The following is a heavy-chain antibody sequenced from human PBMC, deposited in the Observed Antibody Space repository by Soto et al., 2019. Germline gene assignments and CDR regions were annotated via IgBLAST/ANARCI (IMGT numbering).Heavy chain of an antibody. CDR1: GFTFGASN. V-gene: IGHV3-73*01. D-gene: IGHD3-9*01. CDR2: IGSKGETYAT. CDR3: SRDDSDWFVN. J-gene: IGHJ4*02. Sequence: GGSLRLSCAASGFTFGASNLQWVRQASGKGLEWLGRIGSKGETYATTYAASVKGRFTISRDDSKKTAYLQINNLESEDTAVYYYSRDDSDWFVNWGRGTLVTVCS.